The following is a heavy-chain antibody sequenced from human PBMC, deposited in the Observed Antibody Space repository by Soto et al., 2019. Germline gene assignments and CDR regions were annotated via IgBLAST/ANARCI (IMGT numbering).Heavy chain of an antibody. D-gene: IGHD2-21*01. Sequence: TLSLTCSVSGAALNSGNYYWSWIRQVPGKGLEWIGHIYVTGAVDYNPSLRDRITISQDTSERQFSLNLRLVTAADTAVYYCARLRIATNNYKWFDPWGQGXLVTVYS. J-gene: IGHJ5*02. CDR2: IYVTGAV. V-gene: IGHV4-31*03. CDR1: GAALNSGNYY. CDR3: ARLRIATNNYKWFDP.